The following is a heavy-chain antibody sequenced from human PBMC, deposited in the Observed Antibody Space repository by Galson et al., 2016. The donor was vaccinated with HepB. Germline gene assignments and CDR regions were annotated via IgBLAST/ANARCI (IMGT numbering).Heavy chain of an antibody. CDR2: ISSRTRTT. V-gene: IGHV3-48*02. J-gene: IGHJ4*02. Sequence: SLRLSCAVSGLTFSSYNMNWVRQAPGKGLEWVSHISSRTRTTYYADPVKGRFTISRDNAKNSLYLQMNSLRDEDTAVYYCASQWVAVDYWGRGTLVTVSS. CDR3: ASQWVAVDY. CDR1: GLTFSSYN. D-gene: IGHD2-15*01.